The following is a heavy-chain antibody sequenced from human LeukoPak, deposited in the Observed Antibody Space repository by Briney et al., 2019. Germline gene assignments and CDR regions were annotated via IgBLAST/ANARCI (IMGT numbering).Heavy chain of an antibody. Sequence: SETLSLTCAVYGGSFSGYYWSWIRQPPGKGLEWIGEINHSGSTNYNPSLKSRVTISVDTSKNQFSLKLSSVTAADTAVYYCARGRGHDYWGQGTLVAVSS. J-gene: IGHJ4*02. V-gene: IGHV4-34*01. CDR2: INHSGST. CDR3: ARGRGHDY. CDR1: GGSFSGYY.